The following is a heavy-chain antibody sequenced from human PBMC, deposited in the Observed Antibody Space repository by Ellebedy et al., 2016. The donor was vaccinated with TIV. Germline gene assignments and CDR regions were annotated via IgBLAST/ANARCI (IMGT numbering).Heavy chain of an antibody. CDR2: ISGSGGST. CDR3: AKDPGYCSGGSCYLYYFDY. J-gene: IGHJ4*02. Sequence: GASLKISCAASGFTFSSYAMSWVRQAPGKGLEWVSAISGSGGSTYYADSVKGRFTISRDNSKNTLYLQRNSLRAEDTAVYYCAKDPGYCSGGSCYLYYFDYWGQGTLVTVSS. CDR1: GFTFSSYA. V-gene: IGHV3-23*01. D-gene: IGHD2-15*01.